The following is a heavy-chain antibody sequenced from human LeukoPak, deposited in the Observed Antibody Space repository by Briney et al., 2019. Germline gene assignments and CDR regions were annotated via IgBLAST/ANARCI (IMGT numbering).Heavy chain of an antibody. Sequence: GGSLRLSCAASGFTFSNAWMSWVRQAPGKGLEWGGRIKSKTDGGTTDYAAPVKGRFTIARDESKNTLYLQMDTLKTEDTAVYYCTTDLLVYGDYIRFDPWGQGTLVTVSS. D-gene: IGHD4-17*01. J-gene: IGHJ5*02. CDR1: GFTFSNAW. CDR2: IKSKTDGGTT. V-gene: IGHV3-15*01. CDR3: TTDLLVYGDYIRFDP.